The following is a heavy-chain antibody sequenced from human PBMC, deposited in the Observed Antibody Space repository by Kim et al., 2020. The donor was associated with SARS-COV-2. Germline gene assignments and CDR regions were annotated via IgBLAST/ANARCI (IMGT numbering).Heavy chain of an antibody. D-gene: IGHD2-2*01. Sequence: SETLSLTCTVSGGSISSYYWSWIRQPAGKGLEWIGRIYTSGSTNYNPSLKSRVTMSVDTSKNQFSLKLSSVTAADTAVYYCARLMPPLGYYYYGMDVWGQGTTVTVSS. CDR1: GGSISSYY. CDR2: IYTSGST. V-gene: IGHV4-4*07. J-gene: IGHJ6*02. CDR3: ARLMPPLGYYYYGMDV.